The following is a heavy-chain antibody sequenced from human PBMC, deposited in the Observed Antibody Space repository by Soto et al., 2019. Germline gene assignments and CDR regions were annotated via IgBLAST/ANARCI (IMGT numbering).Heavy chain of an antibody. V-gene: IGHV3-23*01. J-gene: IGHJ5*02. D-gene: IGHD6-13*01. CDR1: GFTFSSYA. CDR2: ISDSGSSK. CDR3: ARAVAAAVVNWFDP. Sequence: GGSLRLSCAASGFTFSSYAMSWVRQAPGKGLEWVAVISDSGSSKYYADSVKGRFTISRDNSKNTLYLQMNSLRAEDTAVYYCARAVAAAVVNWFDPWGQGTLVTVSS.